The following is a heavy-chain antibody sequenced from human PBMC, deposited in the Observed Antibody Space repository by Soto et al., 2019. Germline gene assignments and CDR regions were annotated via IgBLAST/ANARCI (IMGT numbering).Heavy chain of an antibody. J-gene: IGHJ4*02. V-gene: IGHV3-33*08. CDR2: LWYDGSGE. D-gene: IGHD3-3*01. Sequence: QVHLVESGGGVVQPGGSLRLSCAGSGFTFSDYGMHWVRKAPGKGLEWVAALWYDGSGEYYTDSVRGRFTISRVNSKNTLYLQMNNLRDEDTGVYYCARDSVRFLEHFSKDYFDYWGQGTRVTVSS. CDR1: GFTFSDYG. CDR3: ARDSVRFLEHFSKDYFDY.